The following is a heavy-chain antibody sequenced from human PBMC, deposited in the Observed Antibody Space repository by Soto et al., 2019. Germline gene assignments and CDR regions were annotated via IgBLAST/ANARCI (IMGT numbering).Heavy chain of an antibody. CDR1: GGSINNHY. CDR2: IYYTGCT. CDR3: ARANWYSEY. V-gene: IGHV4-59*11. D-gene: IGHD7-27*01. Sequence: QVHLQESGPGLVKPSETRSLTCTVSGGSINNHYWSWIRQPPEKGLEWIGYIYYTGCTNYNPSLKSRVTMSVDTSKNQFSLNLTSLTAADTAIYYCARANWYSEYWGQGTLVTVSS. J-gene: IGHJ4*02.